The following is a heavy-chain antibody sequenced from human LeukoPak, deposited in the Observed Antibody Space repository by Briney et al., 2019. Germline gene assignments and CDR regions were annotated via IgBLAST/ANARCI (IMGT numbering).Heavy chain of an antibody. CDR1: GFTFGDYA. CDR3: TRAVGDWRGLIRGY. CDR2: IRSKAYGGTT. J-gene: IGHJ4*02. V-gene: IGHV3-49*03. D-gene: IGHD3-10*01. Sequence: PGGSLRLPCTASGFTFGDYAMSWFRQAPGKGLEWVGFIRSKAYGGTTEYAASVKGRFTNSRDDSKSIAYLQMNSLKTEDTAVYYCTRAVGDWRGLIRGYWGQGTLVTVSS.